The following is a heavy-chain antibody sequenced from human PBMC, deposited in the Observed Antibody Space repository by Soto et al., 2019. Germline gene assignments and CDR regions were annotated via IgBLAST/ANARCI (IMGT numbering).Heavy chain of an antibody. D-gene: IGHD6-19*01. CDR3: VQTTGWPGFDF. Sequence: EVQLVESGGGLIQPGGSLRLSCAASGFSVSSKYMTWVRQAPGKGLEWVSVIYGGGTTYYADSVKGRFTISRDNSKNTLYLLMNILRAEHTAVYYCVQTTGWPGFDFWGQGTLVTVSS. CDR2: IYGGGTT. J-gene: IGHJ4*02. CDR1: GFSVSSKY. V-gene: IGHV3-53*01.